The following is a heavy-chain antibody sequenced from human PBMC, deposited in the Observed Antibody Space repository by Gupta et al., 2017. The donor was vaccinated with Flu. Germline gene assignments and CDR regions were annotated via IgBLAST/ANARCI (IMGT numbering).Heavy chain of an antibody. V-gene: IGHV3-74*01. D-gene: IGHD3-16*01. CDR2: IKSDGSTT. Sequence: EVQLVESGGGLVLSGGSLRLSCAASGFTFSTYWMHWVRQTPGKGLVWVSRIKSDGSTTSYADSVKGRFTISRDNAKNTQYLQMDSLRVEDMAVYYCARATEGGDAFDIWGQGTMVTVSS. J-gene: IGHJ3*02. CDR1: GFTFSTYW. CDR3: ARATEGGDAFDI.